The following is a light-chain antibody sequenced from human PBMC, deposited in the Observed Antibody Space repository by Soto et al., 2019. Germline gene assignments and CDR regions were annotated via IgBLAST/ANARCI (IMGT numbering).Light chain of an antibody. CDR1: QGITTY. V-gene: IGKV1-33*01. J-gene: IGKJ4*01. CDR3: KHYDKLPL. Sequence: DIQMTQSPSSLSASVGDRVTITCRQSQGITTYLNWYQQKPGKAPKLLIYDASNLETVVTSRFSGSGSGKQFTFTISSLPPEDIATDYFKHYDKLPLFGGGTKVDIK. CDR2: DAS.